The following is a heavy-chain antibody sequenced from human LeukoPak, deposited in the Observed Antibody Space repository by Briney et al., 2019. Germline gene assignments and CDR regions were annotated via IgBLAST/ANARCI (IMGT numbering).Heavy chain of an antibody. D-gene: IGHD2-21*02. CDR2: IYTSGST. CDR1: GGSISSYY. V-gene: IGHV4-4*07. CDR3: ARDLGYPNIVVVTAISSRDAFDI. J-gene: IGHJ3*02. Sequence: SGTLSLTCTVSGGSISSYYWSWIRQPAGKGLEWIGRIYTSGSTNYNPSLKSRVTMSVDTSRNQFSLKLSSVTAADTAVYYCARDLGYPNIVVVTAISSRDAFDIWGQGTMVTVSS.